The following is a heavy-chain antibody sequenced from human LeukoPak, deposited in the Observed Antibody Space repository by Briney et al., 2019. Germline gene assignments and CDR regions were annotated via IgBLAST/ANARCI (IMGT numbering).Heavy chain of an antibody. Sequence: GGSLRLSCAASGFTFSNYEMNWVRQAPGKGLEWISHISNFGDIIHYADSVEGRFTISRDNAKNSLYLQMNSLRAEDTAVYYCAKDATGVIGTVYMDVWGKGTTVTISS. CDR1: GFTFSNYE. V-gene: IGHV3-48*03. D-gene: IGHD3-10*01. CDR2: ISNFGDII. J-gene: IGHJ6*03. CDR3: AKDATGVIGTVYMDV.